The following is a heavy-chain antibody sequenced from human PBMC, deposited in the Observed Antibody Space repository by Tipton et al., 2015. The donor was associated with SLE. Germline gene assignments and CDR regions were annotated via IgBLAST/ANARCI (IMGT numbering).Heavy chain of an antibody. J-gene: IGHJ4*02. CDR3: ARGAVTGGWDY. CDR1: GGSFSGYY. Sequence: TLSLTCAVYGGSFSGYYWSWIRQPPGKGLEWIGEINHSGSTNYNPSLKSRATISVDTSKNQFSLKLSSVTAADTAVYYCARGAVTGGWDYWGQGTLVTVSS. D-gene: IGHD2-21*02. CDR2: INHSGST. V-gene: IGHV4-34*01.